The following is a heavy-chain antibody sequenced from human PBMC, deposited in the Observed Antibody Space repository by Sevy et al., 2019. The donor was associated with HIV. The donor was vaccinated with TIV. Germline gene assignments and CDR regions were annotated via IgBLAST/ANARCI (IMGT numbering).Heavy chain of an antibody. CDR1: GYTFTGYY. V-gene: IGHV1-2*02. CDR2: INTNSGGT. Sequence: ASVKVSCKASGYTFTGYYMHWVRQAPGQGLEWMGWINTNSGGTNYAQKFQGRVTMTRDTSISTAYMELSRLRSDDTAVYYCARARGTIAVARHAFDIWGQGTMVTVSS. D-gene: IGHD6-19*01. CDR3: ARARGTIAVARHAFDI. J-gene: IGHJ3*02.